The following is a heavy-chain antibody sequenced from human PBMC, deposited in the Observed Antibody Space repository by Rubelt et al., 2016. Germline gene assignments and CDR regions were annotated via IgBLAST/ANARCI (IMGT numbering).Heavy chain of an antibody. V-gene: IGHV3-30*04. D-gene: IGHD2-2*01. J-gene: IGHJ4*02. CDR1: GFTFSSYA. Sequence: QVQLVESGGGVVQPGRSLRLSCAASGFTFSSYAMHWVRQAPGKGLVWVAVISYDGSNKYYAESVKGRFTMSSDNSKNTLYQKMNSLRAEDTAVDYCAREITPADLDWGQGTLVTVSS. CDR2: ISYDGSNK. CDR3: AREITPADLD.